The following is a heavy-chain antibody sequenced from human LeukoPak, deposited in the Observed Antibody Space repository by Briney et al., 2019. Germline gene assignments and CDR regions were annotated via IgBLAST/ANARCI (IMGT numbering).Heavy chain of an antibody. D-gene: IGHD2-8*01. Sequence: PGGSMRLSCAASGFTFNNYAMSWVRQAPGKGLEWVSVISGSGGGTYNADSVKGRFTISRDNSKNTLYLQMTSLRAADTAVYYCAKIPMVCDKWYYFDHWGQGTLVTVSS. CDR1: GFTFNNYA. V-gene: IGHV3-23*01. CDR3: AKIPMVCDKWYYFDH. J-gene: IGHJ4*02. CDR2: ISGSGGGT.